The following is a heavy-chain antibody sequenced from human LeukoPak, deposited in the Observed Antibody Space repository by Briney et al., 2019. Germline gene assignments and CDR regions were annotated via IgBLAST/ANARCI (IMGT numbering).Heavy chain of an antibody. V-gene: IGHV1-2*06. J-gene: IGHJ4*02. CDR1: GYTFTGYY. Sequence: ASVKVSCKASGYTFTGYYMHWVRQAPGQGLEWKGRINPNSGGTNYAQKFQGRVTMTRDTSISTAYMELSRLRSDDTAVYYCAREADDSSGYYAFDYWGQGTLVTVSS. CDR2: INPNSGGT. D-gene: IGHD3-22*01. CDR3: AREADDSSGYYAFDY.